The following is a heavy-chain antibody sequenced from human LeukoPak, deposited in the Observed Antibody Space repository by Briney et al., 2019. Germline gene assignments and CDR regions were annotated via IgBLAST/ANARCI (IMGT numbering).Heavy chain of an antibody. CDR1: GFSVSNNC. CDR3: ARSSYWSGPFDY. Sequence: PGGSLRLSCAASGFSVSNNCMNWVRQAPGKGLEWVSTPYSDADTYFAGSTRYADSVKGRFTISRDNSENMLYLQINSLRAEDTAVYYCARSSYWSGPFDYWGQGTLVTVSS. D-gene: IGHD1-1*01. V-gene: IGHV3-53*01. J-gene: IGHJ4*02. CDR2: PYSDADT.